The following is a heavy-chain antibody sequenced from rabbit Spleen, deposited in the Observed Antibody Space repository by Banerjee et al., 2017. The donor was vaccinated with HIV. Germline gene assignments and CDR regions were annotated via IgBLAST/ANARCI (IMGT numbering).Heavy chain of an antibody. V-gene: IGHV1S40*01. CDR1: GVSFSANSY. CDR3: ARDDGSYDYIDGYFRL. J-gene: IGHJ4*01. CDR2: IDPIFDST. Sequence: QSLEESGGDLVKPGASLTLTCTASGVSFSANSYMYWVRQAPGKGLEWIGYIDPIFDSTYYASWAKGRFTISKTSSTTVTLQMTSLTAADTATYFCARDDGSYDYIDGYFRLWGPGTLVTVS. D-gene: IGHD6-1*01.